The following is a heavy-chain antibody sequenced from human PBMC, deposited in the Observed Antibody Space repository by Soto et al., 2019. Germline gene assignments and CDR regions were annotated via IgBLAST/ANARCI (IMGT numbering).Heavy chain of an antibody. Sequence: SETLSLTCTVSGGSISSGDYYWSWIRQPPGKGLEWIGYIYYSGSTSYNPSLKSRLTISVDTSKNHFSLRLSSVTAADTAVYYCARESPRRLRLGDYYYYFVMDVWGQGTTVTVSS. V-gene: IGHV4-30-4*01. J-gene: IGHJ6*02. D-gene: IGHD3-16*01. CDR2: IYYSGST. CDR3: ARESPRRLRLGDYYYYFVMDV. CDR1: GGSISSGDYY.